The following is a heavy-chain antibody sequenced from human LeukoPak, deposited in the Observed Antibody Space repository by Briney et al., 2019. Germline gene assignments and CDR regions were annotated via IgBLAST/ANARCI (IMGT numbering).Heavy chain of an antibody. D-gene: IGHD4/OR15-4a*01. CDR2: IIAYNGNT. CDR3: ARVQVLDAFDI. Sequence: ASVKVSCKASGGTFSSFAISWVRQAPGQGLQWMGGIIAYNGNTNYAQKLQGRVTMTTDTSTSTAYMELRSLRSDDTAVYYCARVQVLDAFDIWGQGTMVTVSS. CDR1: GGTFSSFA. V-gene: IGHV1-18*01. J-gene: IGHJ3*02.